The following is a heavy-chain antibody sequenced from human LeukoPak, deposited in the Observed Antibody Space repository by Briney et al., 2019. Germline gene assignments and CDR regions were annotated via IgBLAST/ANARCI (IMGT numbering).Heavy chain of an antibody. CDR1: GGTFSSYA. V-gene: IGHV1-69*13. J-gene: IGHJ4*02. CDR2: IIPIFGTA. Sequence: ASVKVSCKASGGTFSSYAISWVRQVPGQGLEWMGGIIPIFGTANYAQKFQGRVTITADESTSTAYMELSSLRSEDTAVYYCANLPYCSSTSCYGGRDYWGQGTLVTVSS. CDR3: ANLPYCSSTSCYGGRDY. D-gene: IGHD2-2*01.